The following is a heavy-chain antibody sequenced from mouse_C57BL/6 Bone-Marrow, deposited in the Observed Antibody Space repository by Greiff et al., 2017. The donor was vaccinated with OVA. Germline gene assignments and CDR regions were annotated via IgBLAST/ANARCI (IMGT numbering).Heavy chain of an antibody. J-gene: IGHJ2*01. Sequence: QVQLQQPGAELVRPGSSVKLSCKASGYTFTSYWMHWVKQRPIQGLEWIGNIDPSDSETHYNQKFKDKATLTVDKSSSTAYMQLSSLTSEDSAGYYCARRGVLKRRGWYYLDYWGQGTTLTVSS. CDR3: ARRGVLKRRGWYYLDY. D-gene: IGHD1-1*02. CDR2: IDPSDSET. CDR1: GYTFTSYW. V-gene: IGHV1-52*01.